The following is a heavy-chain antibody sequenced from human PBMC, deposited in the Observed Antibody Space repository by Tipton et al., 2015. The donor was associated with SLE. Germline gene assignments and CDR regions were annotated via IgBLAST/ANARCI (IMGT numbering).Heavy chain of an antibody. J-gene: IGHJ5*02. D-gene: IGHD6-19*01. CDR1: GGSISSSSYY. CDR3: AASSGWFNWFDP. Sequence: LRLSCTVSGGSISSSSYYWGWIRQPPGKGLEWIGSIYYSGSTYYNPSLKSRVTISVDTSKNQFSLKLSSVTAADTAVYYCAASSGWFNWFDPWGQGTLVTVSS. V-gene: IGHV4-39*01. CDR2: IYYSGST.